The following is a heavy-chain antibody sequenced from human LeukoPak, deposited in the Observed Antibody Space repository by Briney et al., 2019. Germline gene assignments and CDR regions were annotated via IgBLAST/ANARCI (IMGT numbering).Heavy chain of an antibody. CDR1: GGSISNTDYY. J-gene: IGHJ4*02. Sequence: SETLSLTCTVSGGSISNTDYYWGWIRQPPGKGLEGIGNMYYRGNTYYNPSLKSRVTISADTSKNQFSLKLSSVTAADTAVYYCARHGCSSTSCLDYWGQGTLVTVSS. V-gene: IGHV4-39*01. CDR2: MYYRGNT. CDR3: ARHGCSSTSCLDY. D-gene: IGHD2-2*01.